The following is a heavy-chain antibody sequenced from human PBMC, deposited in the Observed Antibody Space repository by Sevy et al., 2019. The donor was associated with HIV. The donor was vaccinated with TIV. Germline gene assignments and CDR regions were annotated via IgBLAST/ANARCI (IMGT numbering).Heavy chain of an antibody. CDR3: AAGLGKSDFDS. Sequence: GESLKISCAASGLTVSNAWMNWVRQAPGNGLEWVGRIKSKSDGGTRDLAAPVKGRVSISRDASRNTVSLEISSLKIEDTGMYYCAAGLGKSDFDSWGQGTLVTVSS. D-gene: IGHD3-9*01. CDR1: GLTVSNAW. V-gene: IGHV3-15*01. J-gene: IGHJ5*01. CDR2: IKSKSDGGTR.